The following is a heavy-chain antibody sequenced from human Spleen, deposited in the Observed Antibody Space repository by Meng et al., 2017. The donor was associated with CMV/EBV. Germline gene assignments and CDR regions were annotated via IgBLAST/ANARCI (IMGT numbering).Heavy chain of an antibody. V-gene: IGHV2-5*02. CDR1: GFSLSTSGVG. Sequence: QITLKESGPTLVKPXXXXTLXXTXXGFSLSTSGVGVGRIRQPPGKALEWLALIYWDDDKRYSPSLKSRLTITKDTSKNQVVLTMTNMDPVDTATYYCAHSDFHYYGSGSYYKGAYYFDYWGQGTLVTVSS. D-gene: IGHD3-10*01. CDR2: IYWDDDK. CDR3: AHSDFHYYGSGSYYKGAYYFDY. J-gene: IGHJ4*02.